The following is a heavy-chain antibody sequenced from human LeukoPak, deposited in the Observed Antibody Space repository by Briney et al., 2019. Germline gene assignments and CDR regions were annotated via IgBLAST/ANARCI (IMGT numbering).Heavy chain of an antibody. CDR2: INPNSGGT. CDR1: GYTFSGYY. D-gene: IGHD6-13*01. J-gene: IGHJ1*01. Sequence: ASVKVSCKASGYTFSGYYMHWVRQAPGQGLEWMGWINPNSGGTNYAQKFQDRVTMTRDTSISTAYMELSRLRSDDTAVYYCARGYPLSTTAAGTYFQHWGQGTLVTVSS. CDR3: ARGYPLSTTAAGTYFQH. V-gene: IGHV1-2*02.